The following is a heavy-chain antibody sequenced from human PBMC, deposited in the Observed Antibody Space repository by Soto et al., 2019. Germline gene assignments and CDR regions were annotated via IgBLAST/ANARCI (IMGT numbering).Heavy chain of an antibody. CDR2: INAGNGNR. J-gene: IGHJ4*02. V-gene: IGHV1-3*01. CDR3: ARHGPPLDY. Sequence: ASVKVSCKASGYTFTSYAMHWVRQAPGQRLEWMGWINAGNGNRNYAQKFQGRVTMTTDTSTSTAYMELRSLRSDDTAVYNCARHGPPLDYWGQGTPVTVSS. CDR1: GYTFTSYA.